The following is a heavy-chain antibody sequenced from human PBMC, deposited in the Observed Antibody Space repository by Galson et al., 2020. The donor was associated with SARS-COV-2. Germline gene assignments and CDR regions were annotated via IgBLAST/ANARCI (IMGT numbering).Heavy chain of an antibody. CDR2: ISAYNGNT. D-gene: IGHD2-2*01. Sequence: ASVKVSCKASGYTFTSYGISWVRQAPGQGLEWMGWISAYNGNTNYAQKLQGRVTMTTDTSTSTAYMELRSLRSDDTAVYYCARVGPDIVVVPAAHLYYMDVWGKGTTVTVSS. CDR3: ARVGPDIVVVPAAHLYYMDV. CDR1: GYTFTSYG. J-gene: IGHJ6*03. V-gene: IGHV1-18*01.